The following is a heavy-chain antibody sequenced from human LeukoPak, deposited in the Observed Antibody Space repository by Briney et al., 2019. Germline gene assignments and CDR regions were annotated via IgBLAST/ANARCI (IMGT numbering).Heavy chain of an antibody. V-gene: IGHV1-69*05. D-gene: IGHD1-14*01. CDR3: ARETADYYYYMDV. CDR2: IIPIFGTA. J-gene: IGHJ6*03. Sequence: ASVTVSFTASGGTFSSYAISWVRQAPGQGLEWMGGIIPIFGTANYAQKFQGRVTITTDESTSTAYMELSSLRSEDTAVYYCARETADYYYYMDVWGKGTTVTVSS. CDR1: GGTFSSYA.